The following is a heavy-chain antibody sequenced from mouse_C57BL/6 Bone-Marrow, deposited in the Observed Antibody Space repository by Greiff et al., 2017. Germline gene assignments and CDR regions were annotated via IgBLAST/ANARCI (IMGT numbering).Heavy chain of an antibody. D-gene: IGHD1-1*01. J-gene: IGHJ2*01. CDR3: ARGATATVVPYYFDY. Sequence: VQLQQSGAELVRPGTSVKMSCKASGYTFTNYWIGWAKQRPGHGLEWIGDIYPGGGYPNYNEKFKGKATLTADKSSSTAYMQFSSLTSEDSAIYYCARGATATVVPYYFDYWGQGTTLTVSS. CDR2: IYPGGGYP. CDR1: GYTFTNYW. V-gene: IGHV1-63*01.